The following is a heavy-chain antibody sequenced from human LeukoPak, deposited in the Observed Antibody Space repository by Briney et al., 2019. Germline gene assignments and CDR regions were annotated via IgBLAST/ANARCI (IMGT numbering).Heavy chain of an antibody. CDR3: ARSRGSWYHPSSWFDP. D-gene: IGHD6-13*01. CDR1: GYTFTGYY. J-gene: IGHJ5*02. V-gene: IGHV1-18*04. CDR2: ISAYNGNT. Sequence: ASVKVSCKASGYTFTGYYMHWVRQAPGQGLEWMGWISAYNGNTNYAQKLQGRVTMTTDTSTSTAYMELRSLRSDDTAVYYCARSRGSWYHPSSWFDPWGQGTLVTVSS.